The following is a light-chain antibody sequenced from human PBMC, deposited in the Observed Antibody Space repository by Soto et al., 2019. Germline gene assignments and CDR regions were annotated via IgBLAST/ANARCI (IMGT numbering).Light chain of an antibody. Sequence: QSALTQPASVSGSPGQSITISCTGTSRDVGGYNYVSWYQHHPGKAPKLMIYEVSNRPSGVSYRFSGSKSGNTASLTISGLQAEDEADYYCNSYTGSGIVFGTGTKLTVL. CDR3: NSYTGSGIV. CDR1: SRDVGGYNY. J-gene: IGLJ1*01. CDR2: EVS. V-gene: IGLV2-14*01.